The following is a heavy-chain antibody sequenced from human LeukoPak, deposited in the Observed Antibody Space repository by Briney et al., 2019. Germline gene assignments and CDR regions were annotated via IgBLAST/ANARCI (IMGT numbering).Heavy chain of an antibody. CDR1: GFTFNRYW. CDR2: ISSTI. V-gene: IGHV3-69-1*02. J-gene: IGHJ6*02. Sequence: GGSLRLSCAASGFTFNRYWMNWVRQAPGKGLEWVSSISSTIYYADSMKGRFTISRDNAKNSLYLQMSSLRAEDTGVYYCARGGNWDYYYGMDVWGQGTTVTVSS. D-gene: IGHD7-27*01. CDR3: ARGGNWDYYYGMDV.